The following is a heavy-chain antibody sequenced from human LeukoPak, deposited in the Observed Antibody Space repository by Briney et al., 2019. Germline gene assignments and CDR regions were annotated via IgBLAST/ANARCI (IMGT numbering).Heavy chain of an antibody. Sequence: GGSLRLSCAASGFTFSSYGMHWVRQAPGKGLEWVAVISYDGSNKYYADSVKGRFTISRDNSKNTLYLQMNSLRAEDTAVCYCAKDPTIDYDYVWGSYRKHFDYWGQGTLVTVSS. V-gene: IGHV3-30*18. CDR2: ISYDGSNK. CDR3: AKDPTIDYDYVWGSYRKHFDY. J-gene: IGHJ4*02. CDR1: GFTFSSYG. D-gene: IGHD3-16*02.